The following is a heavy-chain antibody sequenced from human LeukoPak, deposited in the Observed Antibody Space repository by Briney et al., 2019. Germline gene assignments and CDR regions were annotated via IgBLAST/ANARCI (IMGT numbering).Heavy chain of an antibody. CDR1: GGSLNNYF. CDR3: ARDPSSWNVFFDL. CDR2: MYYSGSY. D-gene: IGHD6-13*01. Sequence: PAESLSLICTVSGGSLNNYFWSWVRQPPGKGLEWIGYMYYSGSYKYNPSLKSRLTISVDTSRNEVYLKLTSVAAADTVVYLCARDPSSWNVFFDLWGHGTLVTVSS. V-gene: IGHV4-59*01. J-gene: IGHJ2*01.